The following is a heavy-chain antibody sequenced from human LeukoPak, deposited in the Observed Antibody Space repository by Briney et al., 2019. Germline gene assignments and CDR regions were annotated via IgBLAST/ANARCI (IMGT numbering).Heavy chain of an antibody. CDR2: IIPIFGTA. D-gene: IGHD3-9*01. CDR1: GGTFSSYA. CDR3: ARDPDSYYDILTGIDY. J-gene: IGHJ4*02. Sequence: GASVKVSCKASGGTFSSYAISWVRQAPGQGLEWMGGIIPIFGTANYAQKFQGRVTITADESTSTAYMELSSLRSEDTAVYYCARDPDSYYDILTGIDYWGQGTLVTVSS. V-gene: IGHV1-69*13.